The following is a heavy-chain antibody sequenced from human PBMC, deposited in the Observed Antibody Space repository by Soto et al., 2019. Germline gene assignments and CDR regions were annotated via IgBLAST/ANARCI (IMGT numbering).Heavy chain of an antibody. Sequence: LRLSCAASGFTFSSYAMHWVRQASGKGLEWVAVISSDGSNKYYADSVKGRFTISRDDSKNTVYLHMNSLRPEDTALYYCASKILLGYWGQGXLVTVPS. J-gene: IGHJ4*02. V-gene: IGHV3-30-3*01. CDR1: GFTFSSYA. D-gene: IGHD1-1*01. CDR3: ASKILLGY. CDR2: ISSDGSNK.